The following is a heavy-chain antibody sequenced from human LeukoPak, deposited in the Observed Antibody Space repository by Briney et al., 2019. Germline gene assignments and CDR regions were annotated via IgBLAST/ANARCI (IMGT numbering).Heavy chain of an antibody. D-gene: IGHD3-10*01. J-gene: IGHJ4*02. CDR1: GFTFSSYA. CDR2: ISYDGSNK. CDR3: ARVSWYGSGNSINFDY. V-gene: IGHV3-30*04. Sequence: GGSLRLSCAASGFTFSSYAMHWVRQAPGKGLEWVAVISYDGSNKYYADSVKGRFTISRDNSKNTLYLQMNSLRAEDTAVYYCARVSWYGSGNSINFDYWGQGTLVTVSS.